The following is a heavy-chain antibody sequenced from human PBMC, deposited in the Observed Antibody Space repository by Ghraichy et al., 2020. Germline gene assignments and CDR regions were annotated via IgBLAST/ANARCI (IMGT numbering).Heavy chain of an antibody. V-gene: IGHV3-7*01. CDR1: GFTFSAYW. Sequence: GESLNISCAASGFTFSAYWMSWVRQAPGKGPEWVANIKQDGSEKIYVDSVKGRFTISRDNALNSLYLQMNSLRAEDTAVYYCARDKGDNSGWYNDLWGQGTLVTVSS. CDR3: ARDKGDNSGWYNDL. J-gene: IGHJ5*02. CDR2: IKQDGSEK. D-gene: IGHD6-19*01.